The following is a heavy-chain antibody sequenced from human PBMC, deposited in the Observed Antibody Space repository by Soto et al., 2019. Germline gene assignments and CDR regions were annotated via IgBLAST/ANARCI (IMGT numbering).Heavy chain of an antibody. CDR3: ARGSGYYYWDDY. CDR1: GYTLTELS. Sequence: ASVKVSCKVSGYTLTELSMHWVRQAPGKGLGWMGGFDPEDGETIYAQKFQGRVTMTEDTSTDTAYMELSSLRSEDTAVYYCARGSGYYYWDDYWGQGTLVTVSS. CDR2: FDPEDGET. J-gene: IGHJ4*02. V-gene: IGHV1-24*01. D-gene: IGHD3-22*01.